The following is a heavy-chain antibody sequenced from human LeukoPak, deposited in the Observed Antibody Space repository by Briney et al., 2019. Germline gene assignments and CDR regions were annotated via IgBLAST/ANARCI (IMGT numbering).Heavy chain of an antibody. Sequence: PSQTLSLTCAVSGGSISSGGYSWSWIRQPPGKGLEWIGYIYYSGSTNYNPSLKSRVTISVDTSKNQFSLKLSSVTAADTAVYYCARGFASRKQWLVFGNYYYMDVWGKGTTVTVSS. D-gene: IGHD6-19*01. J-gene: IGHJ6*03. CDR2: IYYSGST. V-gene: IGHV4-30-4*07. CDR3: ARGFASRKQWLVFGNYYYMDV. CDR1: GGSISSGGYS.